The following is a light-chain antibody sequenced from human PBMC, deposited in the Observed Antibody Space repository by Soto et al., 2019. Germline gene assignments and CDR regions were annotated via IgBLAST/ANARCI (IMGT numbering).Light chain of an antibody. CDR2: GAS. CDR1: QSISRSN. CDR3: QYGNSPLFT. Sequence: EIVLTQSPGTLSLSPGERATLSCRASQSISRSNLAWYQQTPGQAPRLLIYGASSRATGIPDRFSGSGSGTDFTLTISRLEPEDFAVYYCQYGNSPLFTCGPGTTVDMK. J-gene: IGKJ3*01. V-gene: IGKV3-20*01.